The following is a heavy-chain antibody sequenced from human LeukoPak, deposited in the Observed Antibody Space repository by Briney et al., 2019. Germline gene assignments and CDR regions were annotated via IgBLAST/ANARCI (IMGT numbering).Heavy chain of an antibody. CDR1: GFTVSSNY. D-gene: IGHD2-2*01. CDR2: IYSGGST. Sequence: GSLRLSCAASGFTVSSNYMSLGRQAPGNGLEWVSVIYSGGSTYYPDSVKARFTIYRVNSKNTLYLQMNSLRAEDTAVYYCARSRVWRGPAAFGYWGQGTLVTVSS. CDR3: ARSRVWRGPAAFGY. V-gene: IGHV3-53*01. J-gene: IGHJ4*02.